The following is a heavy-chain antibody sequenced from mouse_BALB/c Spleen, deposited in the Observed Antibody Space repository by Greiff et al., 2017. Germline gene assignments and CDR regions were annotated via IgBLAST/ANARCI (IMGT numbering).Heavy chain of an antibody. CDR2: IYPGGGYT. J-gene: IGHJ4*01. CDR1: GYTFTSYW. Sequence: VQLQQSGDDLVKPGASVKLSCKASGYTFTSYWLGWVKQRPGHGLEWIGDIYPGGGYTNYNEKFKGKATLTADTSSSTAYMQLSSLTSEDSAVYFCARTKVMDYWGQGTSVTVSS. CDR3: ARTKVMDY. V-gene: IGHV1-63*02.